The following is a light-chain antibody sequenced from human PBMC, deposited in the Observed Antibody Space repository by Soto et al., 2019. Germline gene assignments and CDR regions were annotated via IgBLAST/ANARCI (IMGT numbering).Light chain of an antibody. Sequence: EIVLTQSPGTLSLSPGVRATLSCRASQSVSSSYLAWYQQKPGQAPRLLIYGASSRATGIPDRFSGSGSGTDFTLTISRLEPEDFAVYYCQQYGSSPLTFGPGTKVDIK. CDR1: QSVSSSY. CDR2: GAS. J-gene: IGKJ3*01. CDR3: QQYGSSPLT. V-gene: IGKV3-20*01.